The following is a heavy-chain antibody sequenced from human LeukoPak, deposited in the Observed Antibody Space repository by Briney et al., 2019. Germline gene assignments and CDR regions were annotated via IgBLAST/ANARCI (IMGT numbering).Heavy chain of an antibody. CDR2: INSDGSST. CDR1: GFTFSSYW. V-gene: IGHV3-74*01. D-gene: IGHD5-18*01. J-gene: IGHJ5*02. CDR3: ARGRGYSYGLAWFDP. Sequence: GGSLRLSCAASGFTFSSYWMHWVRQAPGKGLVWVSRINSDGSSTSYADSVKGRFTISRDNAKNTLYLQMNSLRAEDTAVYYCARGRGYSYGLAWFDPWGQGTLVTVSS.